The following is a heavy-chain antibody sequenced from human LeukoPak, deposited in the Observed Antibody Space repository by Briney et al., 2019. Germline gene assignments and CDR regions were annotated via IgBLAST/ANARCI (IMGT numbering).Heavy chain of an antibody. J-gene: IGHJ4*02. D-gene: IGHD6-13*01. CDR1: GGSISSYY. CDR2: IYYSGST. V-gene: IGHV4-59*08. Sequence: SETLSLTCTVSGGSISSYYWSWIRQPPGKGLEWIGYIYYSGSTNYNPSLESRLTLSVDTSKNQLSLKLSSVTAADTAVYYCARHARYTSNWPDFDYWGQGTLVTVSS. CDR3: ARHARYTSNWPDFDY.